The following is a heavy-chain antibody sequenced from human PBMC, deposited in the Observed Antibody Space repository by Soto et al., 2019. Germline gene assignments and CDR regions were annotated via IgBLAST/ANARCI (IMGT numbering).Heavy chain of an antibody. CDR3: ALYPGAVAGTSLFF. J-gene: IGHJ4*02. V-gene: IGHV4-59*12. Sequence: SETLSLTCTVSGGSISSYYWSWIRQPPGKGLEWIGYIYYSGSTNYNPSLKSRVTISVDTSKNQFSLRLSSVTAADTAVYYCALYPGAVAGTSLFFWGQGTLVTVSS. CDR1: GGSISSYY. D-gene: IGHD6-19*01. CDR2: IYYSGST.